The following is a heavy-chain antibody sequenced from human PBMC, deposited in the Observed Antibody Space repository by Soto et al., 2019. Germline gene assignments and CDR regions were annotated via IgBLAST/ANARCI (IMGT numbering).Heavy chain of an antibody. V-gene: IGHV3-48*03. Sequence: VGSLRLSGAASGFTFSSYEMNWVRQAPGKGLEWVSYISGGGTIIYYADSVKGRFTISRDNAKNSLYLQMNSLRGEDTAVYYRAREDSSSSGYFDYWGQGTLVTVSS. J-gene: IGHJ4*02. D-gene: IGHD6-6*01. CDR1: GFTFSSYE. CDR2: ISGGGTII. CDR3: AREDSSSSGYFDY.